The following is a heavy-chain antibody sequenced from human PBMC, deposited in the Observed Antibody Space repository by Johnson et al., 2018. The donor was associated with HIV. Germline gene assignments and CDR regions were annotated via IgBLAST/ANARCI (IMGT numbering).Heavy chain of an antibody. D-gene: IGHD2-21*01. CDR1: GFTVSSNF. CDR3: ARDPITPYERGPDAFDV. Sequence: VQLVESGGALVKPGGSLRLSCAASGFTVSSNFMTWVRQAPGKGLEWVSVIYSGGRTYYTDSVKGRFTISRDTAKNTLYLQMNSLRVEDTAVYYCARDPITPYERGPDAFDVWGQGTVVTVSS. J-gene: IGHJ3*01. V-gene: IGHV3-66*01. CDR2: IYSGGRT.